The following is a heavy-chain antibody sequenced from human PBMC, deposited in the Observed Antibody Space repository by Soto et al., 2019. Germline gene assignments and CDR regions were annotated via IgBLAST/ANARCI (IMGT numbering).Heavy chain of an antibody. CDR2: ISGSGGTT. V-gene: IGHV3-23*01. CDR1: GFTFSSYA. J-gene: IGHJ4*02. D-gene: IGHD1-1*01. CDR3: AKNKETGTTGGLGY. Sequence: VGSLRLSCAASGFTFSSYAMSWVLQAPGKGLEWVSTISGSGGTTYYADSVKGRFTISRDNSKNTLYLQMNSLRAEDTAIYYCAKNKETGTTGGLGYWGQGTLVTVSS.